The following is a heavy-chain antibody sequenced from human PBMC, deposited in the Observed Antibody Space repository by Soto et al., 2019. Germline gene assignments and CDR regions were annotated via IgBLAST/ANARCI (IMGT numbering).Heavy chain of an antibody. CDR2: ISSSSSYI. J-gene: IGHJ4*02. D-gene: IGHD6-19*01. CDR1: GFTFSSYS. Sequence: EVQLVESGGGLVKPGESLRLSCAASGFTFSSYSMNWVRQAPGKGLEWVSSISSSSSYIYYADSVKGRFTISRDNAKNPWYLQMNSLRAEDRAVDYCARDPSMSSANDWGQGTLVTVSS. V-gene: IGHV3-21*01. CDR3: ARDPSMSSAND.